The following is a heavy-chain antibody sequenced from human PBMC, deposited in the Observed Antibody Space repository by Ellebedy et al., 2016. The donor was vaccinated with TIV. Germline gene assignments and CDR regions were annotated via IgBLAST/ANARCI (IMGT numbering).Heavy chain of an antibody. V-gene: IGHV3-30-3*01. CDR2: ISYDGSNK. J-gene: IGHJ4*02. CDR3: ARLHAPILREPDDY. D-gene: IGHD3-16*01. Sequence: GESLKISXAASGFTFSSYAMHWVRQAPGKGLEWVAVISYDGSNKYYADSVKGRFTISRDNSKNTLYLQMNSLRAEDTAVYYCARLHAPILREPDDYWGQGTLVTVSS. CDR1: GFTFSSYA.